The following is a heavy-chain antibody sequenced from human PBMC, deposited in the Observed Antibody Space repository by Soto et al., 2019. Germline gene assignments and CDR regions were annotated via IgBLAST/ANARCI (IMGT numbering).Heavy chain of an antibody. D-gene: IGHD3-10*01. V-gene: IGHV3-23*01. CDR1: GFTFSSYA. CDR2: ISGSGGST. CDR3: AKDREWAYYYGSGSSAGFDY. Sequence: PGGSLRLSCAASGFTFSSYAMSWVRQAPGKGLEWFSVISGSGGSTYYADSVKGRFTISRDNSKNTLYLQMNSLRAEDTAVYYFAKDREWAYYYGSGSSAGFDYWGQGTLVTVSS. J-gene: IGHJ4*02.